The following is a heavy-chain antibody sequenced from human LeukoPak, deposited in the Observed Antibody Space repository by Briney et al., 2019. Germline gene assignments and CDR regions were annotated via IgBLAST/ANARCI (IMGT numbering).Heavy chain of an antibody. V-gene: IGHV3-7*01. CDR3: ARVSSYDSSGYYHQSTYYFNY. J-gene: IGHJ4*02. CDR2: IKQAGSDK. CDR1: GFTFSSYS. D-gene: IGHD3-22*01. Sequence: PGGSLRLSCAASGFTFSSYSMSWVRQAPGKGLEWVANIKQAGSDKYYADSVKGRFTITRDNAKNSLYLQMNSLRAEDTAVYYCARVSSYDSSGYYHQSTYYFNYWGQGTLVTVSS.